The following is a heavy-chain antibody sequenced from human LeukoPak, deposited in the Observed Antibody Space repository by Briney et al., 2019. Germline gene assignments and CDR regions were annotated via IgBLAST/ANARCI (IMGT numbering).Heavy chain of an antibody. V-gene: IGHV4-39*07. Sequence: SETLSLTCSVSGGSISRSSYYWGWTRQPPGKGLEWIGSIYYSGSTYYNPSLKSRVTISVDTSKTQFSLKLSSVTAADTAVYYCARLTPPTMDYFWGQGTLVTVSS. CDR2: IYYSGST. D-gene: IGHD5-12*01. CDR1: GGSISRSSYY. J-gene: IGHJ4*02. CDR3: ARLTPPTMDYF.